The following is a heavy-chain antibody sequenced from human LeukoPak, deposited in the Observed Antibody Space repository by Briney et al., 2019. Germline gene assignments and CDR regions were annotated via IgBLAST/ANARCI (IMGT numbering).Heavy chain of an antibody. CDR3: ARGNFDWLLYSFHYYYYMDV. V-gene: IGHV1-2*02. Sequence: GASVKVSCKASGYTFTGYYMHWVRQAPGQGLEWMGWINPNSGGTNYAQKFQGRVTMTRDTSISTAYMELSRLRSDDTAVYYCARGNFDWLLYSFHYYYYMDVWGKGTTVTVSS. CDR1: GYTFTGYY. CDR2: INPNSGGT. J-gene: IGHJ6*03. D-gene: IGHD3-9*01.